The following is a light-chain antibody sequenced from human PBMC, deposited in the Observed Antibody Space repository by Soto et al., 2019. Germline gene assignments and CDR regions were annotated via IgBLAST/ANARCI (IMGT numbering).Light chain of an antibody. CDR2: GAS. Sequence: ETVLTQSPGTLSLSPGDRATLSCRASQSVSSTYLVWYQQKAGQAPRLLIDGASSRATGIPDRLSGSGSGTDFTLTISRLEPEDSAVYYCQQYANSPYTFGQGTKLEIK. J-gene: IGKJ2*01. CDR3: QQYANSPYT. CDR1: QSVSSTY. V-gene: IGKV3-20*01.